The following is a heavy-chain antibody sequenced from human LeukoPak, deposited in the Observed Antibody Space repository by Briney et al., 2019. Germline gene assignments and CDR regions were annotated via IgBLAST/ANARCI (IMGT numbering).Heavy chain of an antibody. Sequence: GGSLRLSCAASGFTFSSYAMHWVRQAPGKGLEWVAVISYDGSNKYYADSVKGRFTISRDNSKNTLYLQMNSLRAEDMAVYYCARDLRLQLGFLDYWGQGTLVTVSS. CDR3: ARDLRLQLGFLDY. D-gene: IGHD4-11*01. CDR1: GFTFSSYA. V-gene: IGHV3-30-3*01. CDR2: ISYDGSNK. J-gene: IGHJ4*02.